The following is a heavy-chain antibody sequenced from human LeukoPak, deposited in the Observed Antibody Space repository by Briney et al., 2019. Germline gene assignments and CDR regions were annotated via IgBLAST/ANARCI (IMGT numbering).Heavy chain of an antibody. Sequence: GGSPRLSCAASGFTFSSYAMSWVRQAPGKGLEWVSAISGSGGSTYYADSVKGRFTISRDNSKNTLYLQMNSLRAEDTAVYYCAKDRSSGWYGYYYYYMDVWGKGATVTVSS. V-gene: IGHV3-23*01. CDR3: AKDRSSGWYGYYYYYMDV. CDR2: ISGSGGST. CDR1: GFTFSSYA. D-gene: IGHD6-19*01. J-gene: IGHJ6*03.